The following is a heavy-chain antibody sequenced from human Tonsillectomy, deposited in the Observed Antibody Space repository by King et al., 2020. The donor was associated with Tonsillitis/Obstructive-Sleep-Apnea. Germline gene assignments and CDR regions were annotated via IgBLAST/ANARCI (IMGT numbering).Heavy chain of an antibody. Sequence: QLVQSGAEVKKPGSSVKVSCKASGGTFSSYAISWVRQAPGQGLEWMGGIIPIFGTANYAQKFQGRVTITADESTSTAYMELSSLRSEDTAVYYCARDRPLSEGGAFGGVIVATYFDYWGQGTLVTVSS. J-gene: IGHJ4*02. CDR2: IIPIFGTA. D-gene: IGHD3-16*02. CDR3: ARDRPLSEGGAFGGVIVATYFDY. CDR1: GGTFSSYA. V-gene: IGHV1-69*12.